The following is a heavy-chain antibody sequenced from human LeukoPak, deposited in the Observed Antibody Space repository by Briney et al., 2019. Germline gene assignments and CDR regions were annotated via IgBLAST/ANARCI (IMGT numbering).Heavy chain of an antibody. D-gene: IGHD6-19*01. CDR2: IKQDGSEK. J-gene: IGHJ1*01. Sequence: GGSLRLSCAASGFTFSNYWMSWVRQAPGKGLEWVANIKQDGSEKHYVDSVKGRFTISRDNAKNSLYLQTNSLRAEDTAVYYCARVGSGWFDAEYFQHWGQGALITVSS. CDR1: GFTFSNYW. CDR3: ARVGSGWFDAEYFQH. V-gene: IGHV3-7*01.